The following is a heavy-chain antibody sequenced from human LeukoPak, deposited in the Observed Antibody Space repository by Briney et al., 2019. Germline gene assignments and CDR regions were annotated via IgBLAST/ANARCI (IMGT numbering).Heavy chain of an antibody. V-gene: IGHV1-8*03. J-gene: IGHJ4*02. CDR3: ARGHDFWSGYYNY. D-gene: IGHD3-3*01. Sequence: ASVKVSCKASGYTFTSYDISWVRQATGQGLEWMGWMNPNSGNTGYAQKFQGRVTITRSTSISTAYMELSSLRSEDTAVYYCARGHDFWSGYYNYWGQGTLVTVSS. CDR1: GYTFTSYD. CDR2: MNPNSGNT.